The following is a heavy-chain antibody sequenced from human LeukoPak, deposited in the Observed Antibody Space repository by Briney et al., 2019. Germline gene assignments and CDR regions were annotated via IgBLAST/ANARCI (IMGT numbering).Heavy chain of an antibody. J-gene: IGHJ6*03. Sequence: GGSLRLSCAASGFIFSSYGMSWVRQGPGTGLEWVSSISDSGGRTHYADSVKGRFTISRDNSKNTLYLQMNSLRAEDTAVYYCAKGLVPAAPYMDVWGKGTTVTISS. CDR3: AKGLVPAAPYMDV. V-gene: IGHV3-23*01. CDR2: ISDSGGRT. CDR1: GFIFSSYG. D-gene: IGHD2-2*01.